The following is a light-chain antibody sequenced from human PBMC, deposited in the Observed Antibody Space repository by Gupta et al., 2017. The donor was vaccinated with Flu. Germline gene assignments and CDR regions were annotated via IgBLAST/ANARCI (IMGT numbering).Light chain of an antibody. V-gene: IGLV1-47*01. CDR3: GAGEASRSGLYV. CDR1: SANIGGND. J-gene: IGLJ1*01. Sequence: TTSWSGGSANIGGNDVYWYRQVPGTAANLLIFVNDKRRSGGTDRFSGSSSGTSAALAISGLRAEEEADYYCGAGEASRSGLYVFGTGTKVTVL. CDR2: VND.